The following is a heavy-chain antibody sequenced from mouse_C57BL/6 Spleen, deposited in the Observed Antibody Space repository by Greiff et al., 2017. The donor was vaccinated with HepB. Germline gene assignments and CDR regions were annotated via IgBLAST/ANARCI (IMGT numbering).Heavy chain of an antibody. V-gene: IGHV1-26*01. Sequence: EVQLQQSGPELVKPGASVKISCKASGYTFTDYYMNWVKQSHGKSLEWIGDINPNNGGTSYNQKFKGKATLTVDKSSSTAYMELRSLTSEDSAVYYCARGGNCQSLDYWGQGTTLTVSS. D-gene: IGHD2-1*01. J-gene: IGHJ2*01. CDR2: INPNNGGT. CDR3: ARGGNCQSLDY. CDR1: GYTFTDYY.